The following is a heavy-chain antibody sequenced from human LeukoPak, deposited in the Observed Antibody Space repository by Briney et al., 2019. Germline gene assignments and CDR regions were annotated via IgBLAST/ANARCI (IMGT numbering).Heavy chain of an antibody. V-gene: IGHV4-30-4*01. CDR1: GGSISSGDYY. D-gene: IGHD2-21*02. CDR2: IYYSGST. CDR3: ANFDVTRGSSDF. Sequence: PSETLSLTCTVSGGSISSGDYYWSWIRQTPGKGLEWIGYIYYSGSTYYSPSLKSRVIISVDTSKNQFSLKLRSVTAADTAICYCANFDVTRGSSDFWGQGTLVTVSS. J-gene: IGHJ4*02.